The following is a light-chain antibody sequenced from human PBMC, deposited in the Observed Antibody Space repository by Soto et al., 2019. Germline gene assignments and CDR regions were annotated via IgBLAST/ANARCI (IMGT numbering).Light chain of an antibody. Sequence: QSVLTQPPSASGTPGQRVTISCSGSTSNIGGNTVNWYQHLPRTAPKLLIYTNNHRPSGGPDRISGAKSGTSASLATSGLQSEEEAAYYCASWDDSLNAVTFGGGTKLTVL. J-gene: IGLJ2*01. CDR3: ASWDDSLNAVT. V-gene: IGLV1-44*01. CDR1: TSNIGGNT. CDR2: TNN.